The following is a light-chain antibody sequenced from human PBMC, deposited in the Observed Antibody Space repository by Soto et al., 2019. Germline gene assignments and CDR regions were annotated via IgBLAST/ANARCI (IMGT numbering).Light chain of an antibody. J-gene: IGKJ4*01. CDR1: QDISNY. CDR3: QQYDNLPS. CDR2: DAS. V-gene: IGKV1-33*01. Sequence: DIPMTQSPSYLSASVGDRVTITCQASQDISNYLNWYQQKPGKAPKLLIYDASNLETGVPSRFSGSGSGTDFTFTISSLQPEDIATYYCQQYDNLPSFGGGTKVEIK.